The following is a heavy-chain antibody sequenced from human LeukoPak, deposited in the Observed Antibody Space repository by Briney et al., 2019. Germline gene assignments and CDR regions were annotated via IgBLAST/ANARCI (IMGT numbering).Heavy chain of an antibody. J-gene: IGHJ6*03. CDR2: STLLFGTV. CDR3: ARGGRPLGYFYMDV. CDR1: ADSFNNYA. Sequence: ASVKDSCKASADSFNNYAFNWVRQAPGQGPEWMGGSTLLFGTVKAAQKFQGRFTTTTDESTSTAYMELSSLTSEDTAVYYCARGGRPLGYFYMDVWGKETTVTVS. V-gene: IGHV1-69*05.